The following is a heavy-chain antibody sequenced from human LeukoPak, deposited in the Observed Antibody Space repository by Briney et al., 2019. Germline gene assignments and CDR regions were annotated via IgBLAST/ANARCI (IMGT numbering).Heavy chain of an antibody. V-gene: IGHV3-7*02. CDR3: TKVFYGGNSRDGFDI. Sequence: GGSLRLSCAASGFTFSDYWMDWVRQTPGEGLEWVANIKPDGSEIYYVDSVKGRFTISRDNAKNSLYLQMNSLRAEDTAVYYCTKVFYGGNSRDGFDIWGQGTMVTVSS. D-gene: IGHD4-23*01. CDR2: IKPDGSEI. CDR1: GFTFSDYW. J-gene: IGHJ3*02.